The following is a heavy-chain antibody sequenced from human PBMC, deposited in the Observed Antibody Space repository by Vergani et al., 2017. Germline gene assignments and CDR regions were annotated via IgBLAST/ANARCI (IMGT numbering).Heavy chain of an antibody. V-gene: IGHV3-30*02. J-gene: IGHJ4*02. D-gene: IGHD1-7*01. CDR3: VKGKGTFEN. Sequence: QGQLVEWGGGVVQPGGSLRLYCPASGFIFSSHGMHWVRQAPGKGLEWVAFIRYDGSRRDYGKSVKGRFTISRDNFKNMVYIQMNSLRPEDTAVYYCVKGKGTFENWGQGTLVTVSS. CDR1: GFIFSSHG. CDR2: IRYDGSRR.